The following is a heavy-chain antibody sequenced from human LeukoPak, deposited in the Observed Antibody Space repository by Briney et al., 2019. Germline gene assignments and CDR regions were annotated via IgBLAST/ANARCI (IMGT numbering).Heavy chain of an antibody. CDR1: GFTFSDHY. CDR2: VSTFSRHT. Sequence: GGSLRLSCATSGFTFSDHYMSWIRQAPGKGLEWVSYVSTFSRHTNYADSVKGRFTISRDNSNNTLYLQMNSLRAEDTGVYYCAKDRETTASGTFDYWGQGTLVTVSS. J-gene: IGHJ4*02. CDR3: AKDRETTASGTFDY. D-gene: IGHD6-13*01. V-gene: IGHV3-11*06.